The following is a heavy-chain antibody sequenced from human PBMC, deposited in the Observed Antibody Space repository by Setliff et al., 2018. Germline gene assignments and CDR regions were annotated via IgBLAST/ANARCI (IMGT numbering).Heavy chain of an antibody. CDR3: ARGVAPRGPAD. V-gene: IGHV4-4*07. Sequence: SETLSLTCSVSGDSINPYYWSWIRQPAGKGLEWIGHIYTSGSTNYNPSLKSRVTISVDTSKNQFSLKLSSVTAADTAVYYCARGVAPRGPADWGQGTLVTVSS. CDR2: IYTSGST. D-gene: IGHD2-15*01. J-gene: IGHJ4*02. CDR1: GDSINPYY.